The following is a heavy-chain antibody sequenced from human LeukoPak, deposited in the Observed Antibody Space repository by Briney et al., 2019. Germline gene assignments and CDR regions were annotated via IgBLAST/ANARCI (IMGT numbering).Heavy chain of an antibody. D-gene: IGHD3-10*01. V-gene: IGHV3-11*01. J-gene: IGHJ4*02. CDR3: ARLGTGNYYLDY. CDR1: GITFSDYY. CDR2: ISSSGGTT. Sequence: GGSLRLSCAASGITFSDYYMTWIRQAPGKGLEWVSYISSSGGTTYYADSVKGRFTISRDNAKNSLYLQMNSLRAEDTAVYYCARLGTGNYYLDYWGQGTLVTVSS.